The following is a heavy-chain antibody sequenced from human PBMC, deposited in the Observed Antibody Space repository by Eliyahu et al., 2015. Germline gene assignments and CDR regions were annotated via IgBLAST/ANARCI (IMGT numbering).Heavy chain of an antibody. D-gene: IGHD7-27*01. Sequence: QVQLVESGGGVLQPGXXLRLXCAASGFDFPNYGMHWVRQXPGKGLGGVAVISFDERKKYYGASVKGRFTVSRDNSKTTLYLQMNGLRFEDTAVYYCAKDRGETGGLDSWGQGTVVIVSS. V-gene: IGHV3-30*18. J-gene: IGHJ4*02. CDR1: GFDFPNYG. CDR2: ISFDERKK. CDR3: AKDRGETGGLDS.